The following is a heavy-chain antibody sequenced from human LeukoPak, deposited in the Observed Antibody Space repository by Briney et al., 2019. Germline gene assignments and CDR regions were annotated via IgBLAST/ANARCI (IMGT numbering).Heavy chain of an antibody. Sequence: SETLSLTCTVSGGPIRSHYWSWIRQPAGKALEGIGRLYTSGSTNYNPSLKSRVTMSVDTSNNQFSLKLSSVTAADTAVYYCARELYGDYEVPYYYYMDVWGKGTTVTISS. D-gene: IGHD4-17*01. CDR1: GGPIRSHY. J-gene: IGHJ6*03. CDR2: LYTSGST. V-gene: IGHV4-4*07. CDR3: ARELYGDYEVPYYYYMDV.